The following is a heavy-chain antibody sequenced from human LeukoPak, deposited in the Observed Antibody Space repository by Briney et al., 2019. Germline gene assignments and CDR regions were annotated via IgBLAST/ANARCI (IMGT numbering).Heavy chain of an antibody. CDR2: INPNSGGT. CDR1: GYTFTGYY. J-gene: IGHJ1*01. D-gene: IGHD3-22*01. V-gene: IGHV1-2*02. Sequence: ASVKVSCKASGYTFTGYYMHWVRQAPGQGLEWMGWINPNSGGTNYAQKFQGRVTMTRDTSISTAYMELSRLRSDDTAVYYCARILFDNYDSSGYPYWGQGTLVTVSS. CDR3: ARILFDNYDSSGYPY.